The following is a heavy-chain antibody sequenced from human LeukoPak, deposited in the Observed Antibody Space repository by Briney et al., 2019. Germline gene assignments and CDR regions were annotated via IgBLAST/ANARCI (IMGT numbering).Heavy chain of an antibody. D-gene: IGHD1-14*01. J-gene: IGHJ3*02. CDR3: ARVFRPDDAFVI. CDR1: GGSISSGSYY. Sequence: SQTLSLTCTVSGGSISSGSYYWSWIRQPAGKGLEWIGRIYTSGSTNYNPSLKSRVTMSVDTSKNQFSLKLSSVTAADTAVYYCARVFRPDDAFVIWGQGTMVTVSS. V-gene: IGHV4-61*02. CDR2: IYTSGST.